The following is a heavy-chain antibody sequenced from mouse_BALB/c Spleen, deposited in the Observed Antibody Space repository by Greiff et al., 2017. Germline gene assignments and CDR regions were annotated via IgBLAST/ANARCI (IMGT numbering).Heavy chain of an antibody. CDR1: GFTFSSFG. Sequence: EVQVVESGGGLVQPGGSRKLSCAASGFTFSSFGMHWVRQAPEKGLEWVAYISSGSSTIYYADTVKGRFTISRDNPKNTLFLQMTSLRSEDTAMYYCARTTVVARGYFDYWGQGTTLTVSS. CDR2: ISSGSSTI. CDR3: ARTTVVARGYFDY. V-gene: IGHV5-17*02. J-gene: IGHJ2*01. D-gene: IGHD1-1*01.